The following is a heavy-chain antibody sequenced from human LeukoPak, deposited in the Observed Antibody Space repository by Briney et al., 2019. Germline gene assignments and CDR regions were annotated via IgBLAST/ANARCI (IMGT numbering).Heavy chain of an antibody. V-gene: IGHV3-7*01. Sequence: GGPLRLSCAASGFTFSSYWMSWVRQAPGKGLEWVANRKQDGSEKYYVDSVKGRFTISRDNAKNSLYLQMNSLRAEDTAVYYCARGSYYYGSGSYLPVDYWGQGILVTVSS. CDR2: RKQDGSEK. CDR1: GFTFSSYW. J-gene: IGHJ4*02. CDR3: ARGSYYYGSGSYLPVDY. D-gene: IGHD3-10*01.